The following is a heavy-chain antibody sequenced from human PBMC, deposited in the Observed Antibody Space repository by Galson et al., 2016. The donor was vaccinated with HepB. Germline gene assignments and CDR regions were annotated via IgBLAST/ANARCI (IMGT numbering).Heavy chain of an antibody. CDR1: GYSFTDHG. CDR2: ISTSNGNR. CDR3: AGDPGFAYYDF. D-gene: IGHD3-3*01. V-gene: IGHV1-18*01. Sequence: SVKVSCKASGYSFTDHGISWARQAPGQGLEWVGWISTSNGNRRYADKLQGRVTLTTDTATSTAYMELGSLRSDDTDVYYCAGDPGFAYYDFWGQGTLVTVSS. J-gene: IGHJ4*02.